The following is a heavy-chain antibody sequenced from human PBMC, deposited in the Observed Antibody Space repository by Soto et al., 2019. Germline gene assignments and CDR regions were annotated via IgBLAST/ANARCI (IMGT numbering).Heavy chain of an antibody. CDR3: AKVDIPGLFAVYDAFDI. CDR2: ISSRDDPI. CDR1: GFTFSDYY. V-gene: IGHV3-11*04. J-gene: IGHJ3*02. Sequence: GGSLRLSCAASGFTFSDYYMNWIRQAPGKGLEWVSYISSRDDPIYYADSVKGRFTISRDNAKNSLYLQMNSLRAEDTAVYYCAKVDIPGLFAVYDAFDIWGQGTMVTVSS. D-gene: IGHD2-21*01.